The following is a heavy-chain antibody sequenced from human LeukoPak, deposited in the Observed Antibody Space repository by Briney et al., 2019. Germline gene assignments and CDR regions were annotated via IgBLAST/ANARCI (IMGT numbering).Heavy chain of an antibody. Sequence: GGSLRLSCAASGLTFRRDWMSWVRQAPGQGLEWVSVISDSGDYTSYADSVRGRFTISRDNSRNTLYLQMISLRPEDTAVYYCAKDTSIGKYCTNGVCSPFDYWGQGTLVTVSS. CDR1: GLTFRRDW. J-gene: IGHJ4*02. CDR3: AKDTSIGKYCTNGVCSPFDY. V-gene: IGHV3-23*01. D-gene: IGHD2-8*01. CDR2: ISDSGDYT.